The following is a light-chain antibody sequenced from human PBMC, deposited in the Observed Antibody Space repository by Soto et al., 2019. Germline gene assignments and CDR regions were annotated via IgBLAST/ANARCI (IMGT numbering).Light chain of an antibody. V-gene: IGLV2-14*01. CDR1: SSDVGGYDY. CDR2: DVN. CDR3: SSYTGSSTFV. J-gene: IGLJ1*01. Sequence: QSAVTQPASVSGSPGQSITISCTGTSSDVGGYDYVSWYQQLPGKAPKLLIYDVNNRPSGVSHRFSGSKSGNTASLTISGPQAEDEADYYCSSYTGSSTFVFGTGTKVTVL.